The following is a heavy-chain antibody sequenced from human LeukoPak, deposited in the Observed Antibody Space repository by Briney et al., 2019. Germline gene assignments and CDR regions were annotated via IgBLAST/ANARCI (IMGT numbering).Heavy chain of an antibody. CDR1: GGSISSYY. CDR2: IYYSGST. V-gene: IGHV4-59*01. J-gene: IGHJ5*02. D-gene: IGHD1-1*01. CDR3: ARHGTTGTNLNWFDP. Sequence: SETLSLTCTVSGGSISSYYWSWIRQPPGMGLEWIGYIYYSGSTNYNPSLKSRVTISVDTSKNQFSLKVSSVTAADTAVYYCARHGTTGTNLNWFDPWGQGTLVTVSS.